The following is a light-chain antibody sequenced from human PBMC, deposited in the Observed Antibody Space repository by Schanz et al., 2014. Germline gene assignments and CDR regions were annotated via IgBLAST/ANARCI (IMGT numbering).Light chain of an antibody. V-gene: IGLV2-14*01. CDR2: DVS. CDR3: SSYAGSINWV. J-gene: IGLJ3*02. Sequence: QSALTQPASVSGSPGQSITISCTGTSSDVGGYDFVSWYQQHPGTAPKLMIYDVSHRPSEISNRFSGSKSANTASLTISGLQAEDEADYYCSSYAGSINWVFGGGTKLTVL. CDR1: SSDVGGYDF.